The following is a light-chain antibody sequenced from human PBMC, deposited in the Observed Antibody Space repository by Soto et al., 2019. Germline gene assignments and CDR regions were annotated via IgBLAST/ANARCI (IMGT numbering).Light chain of an antibody. CDR2: DAS. CDR1: QSISSR. V-gene: IGKV1-5*01. Sequence: DLQMTQSPSTLSASVGDRVTITCRASQSISSRLAWCQQKPGKAPKLLIYDASSLESGVPSRFSGSGSGTEFTLTISSLQPDDFATYSCQQYHSYSLTFGGGTKVEIK. CDR3: QQYHSYSLT. J-gene: IGKJ4*01.